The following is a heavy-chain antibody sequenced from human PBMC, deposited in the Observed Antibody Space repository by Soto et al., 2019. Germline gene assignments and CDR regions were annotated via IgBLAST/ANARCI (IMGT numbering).Heavy chain of an antibody. CDR2: IDGSGGTT. Sequence: PGGSLRLSCAASGFPFSSTDMTWVRQAPGKGLDWVSTIDGSGGTTYYADSVKGQFTISRDNSMNTVYLQMNSLRADDTALYYCAKNSGWFNTWGQGALVTVSS. D-gene: IGHD3-10*01. CDR3: AKNSGWFNT. J-gene: IGHJ5*02. CDR1: GFPFSSTD. V-gene: IGHV3-23*01.